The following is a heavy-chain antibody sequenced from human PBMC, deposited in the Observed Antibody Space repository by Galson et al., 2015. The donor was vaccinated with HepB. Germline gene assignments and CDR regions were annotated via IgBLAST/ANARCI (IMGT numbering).Heavy chain of an antibody. J-gene: IGHJ5*02. CDR3: ARERIAVAGTGWFDP. Sequence: SLRLSCAASGFTFSDYHMSWIRQAPGKGLEWVSYISSSSSYTNYAGSVKGRFTISRDNAKNSLYLQMNSLRAEDTAVYYCARERIAVAGTGWFDPWGQGTLVTVSS. CDR1: GFTFSDYH. V-gene: IGHV3-11*05. D-gene: IGHD6-19*01. CDR2: ISSSSSYT.